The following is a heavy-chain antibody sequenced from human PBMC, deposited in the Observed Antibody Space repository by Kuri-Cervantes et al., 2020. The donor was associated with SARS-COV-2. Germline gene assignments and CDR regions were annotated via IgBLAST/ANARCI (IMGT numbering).Heavy chain of an antibody. CDR1: GGSISSYY. V-gene: IGHV4-4*07. CDR2: IYTSGST. Sequence: SETLSLICTVSGGSISSYYRSWIRQPAGKGLEWIGRIYTSGSTNYNPSLKRRVTMSVDTSKNQFSLKLSSVTAADTAVYYCARGVAAAFGYFAYWGQGTLVTVSS. J-gene: IGHJ4*02. CDR3: ARGVAAAFGYFAY. D-gene: IGHD6-13*01.